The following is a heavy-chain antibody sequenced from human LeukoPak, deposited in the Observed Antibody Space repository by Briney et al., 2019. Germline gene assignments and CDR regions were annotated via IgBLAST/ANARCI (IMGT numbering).Heavy chain of an antibody. V-gene: IGHV4-59*01. Sequence: SETLSLTCTVSGASISNYYWRWIRQPPGKGVEWIGYIYYSGSTNYNPSLRSRVTIPLDTSKNQFSLKLNSVTAADTAVYFCARTPDDTSTDFWGQGTLVTVSS. D-gene: IGHD3-9*01. CDR3: ARTPDDTSTDF. J-gene: IGHJ4*02. CDR1: GASISNYY. CDR2: IYYSGST.